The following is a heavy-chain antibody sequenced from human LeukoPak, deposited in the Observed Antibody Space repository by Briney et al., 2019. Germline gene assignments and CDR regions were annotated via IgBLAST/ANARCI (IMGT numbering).Heavy chain of an antibody. Sequence: PSETLSLTCTVSGGSISSSSYYCGWIRQPXXKGLXWIGSIYYSGSTYYDPSLKSRVTISVDTSKNQFSLKLSSVTAADTAVYYCARLTIYASGEDSWGQGTMVTVSS. V-gene: IGHV4-39*01. CDR3: ARLTIYASGEDS. J-gene: IGHJ3*01. CDR1: GGSISSSSYY. D-gene: IGHD2/OR15-2a*01. CDR2: IYYSGST.